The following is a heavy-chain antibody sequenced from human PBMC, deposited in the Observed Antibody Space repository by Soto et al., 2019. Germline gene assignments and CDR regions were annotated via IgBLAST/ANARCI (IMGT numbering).Heavy chain of an antibody. CDR3: ARDHPHSYGVYYFDY. Sequence: SETLSLTCTVSGGSISSYYWSWIRQPPGKGLEWIGYIYYSGSTNYNPSLKSRVTISVDASKNQFSLKLSSVTAADTAVYYCARDHPHSYGVYYFDYWGQGTPVTVSS. V-gene: IGHV4-59*01. CDR1: GGSISSYY. D-gene: IGHD5-18*01. J-gene: IGHJ4*02. CDR2: IYYSGST.